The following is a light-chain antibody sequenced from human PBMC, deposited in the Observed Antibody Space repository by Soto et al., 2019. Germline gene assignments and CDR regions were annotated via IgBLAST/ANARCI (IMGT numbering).Light chain of an antibody. J-gene: IGKJ2*01. Sequence: EIVMTQSPATLSVSPGERATLSCRASQSVSSNLAWYQQKPGQPPRLLIYGASTTASGIPARFSGSGSGTEFTLTISSLQSEDFAVYYCQHYNIWPYTFGQGTKVDIK. CDR2: GAS. V-gene: IGKV3-15*01. CDR1: QSVSSN. CDR3: QHYNIWPYT.